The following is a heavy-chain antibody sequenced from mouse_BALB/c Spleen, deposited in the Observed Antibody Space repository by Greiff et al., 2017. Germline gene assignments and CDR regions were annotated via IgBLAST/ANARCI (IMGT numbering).Heavy chain of an antibody. V-gene: IGHV2-6-2*01. CDR1: GFSLTSYG. CDR2: IWSDGST. Sequence: QVQLKESGPDLVAPSQSLSITCTVSGFSLTSYGVHWVRQPPGKGLEWLVVIWSDGSTTYNSALKSRLSISKDNSKSQVFLKMNSLQTDDTAMYYCARNYGNYWYFDVWGAGTTVTVSS. CDR3: ARNYGNYWYFDV. J-gene: IGHJ1*01. D-gene: IGHD2-1*01.